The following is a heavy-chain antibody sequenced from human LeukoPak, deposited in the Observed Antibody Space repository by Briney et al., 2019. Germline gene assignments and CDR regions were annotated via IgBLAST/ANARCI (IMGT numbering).Heavy chain of an antibody. V-gene: IGHV3-74*01. CDR3: ARPRGXXDXFDI. Sequence: PGGSLRLSCAASGFTFSSYAMSWVRQAPGKGLVWVSRINSDGTSTTYADFVKGRLTISRDNAKNTLYLQMSSLRAEDTAVYYCARPRGXXDXFDIWGQGTMVTVSS. D-gene: IGHD3-10*01. CDR1: GFTFSSYA. J-gene: IGHJ3*02. CDR2: INSDGTST.